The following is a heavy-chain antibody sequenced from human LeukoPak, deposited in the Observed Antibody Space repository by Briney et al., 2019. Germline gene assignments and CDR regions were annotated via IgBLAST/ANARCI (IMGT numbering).Heavy chain of an antibody. D-gene: IGHD6-19*01. V-gene: IGHV3-64D*06. CDR1: GFTFSNYW. CDR2: INNYGDST. J-gene: IGHJ4*02. Sequence: GGSLRLSCAASGFTFSNYWMHWVRQAPGKGLEYVSAINNYGDSTYYADSVKGRFTISRDNSKNTLYLQMSSLRAEDTAVYSCVKPNLAVAGTSYFDSWGQGTLVTVFS. CDR3: VKPNLAVAGTSYFDS.